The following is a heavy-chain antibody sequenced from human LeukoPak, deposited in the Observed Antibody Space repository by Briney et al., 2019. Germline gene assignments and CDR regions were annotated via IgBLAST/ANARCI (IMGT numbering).Heavy chain of an antibody. Sequence: AGGSLRLSCAASGFTFDDYSMSWVRQAPGKGLEWVSGINWNGDSTDYADSVKGRFTISRENAKNSLYLQMNSLRAEDTALYYCARGLYSSGWFWGQGTLVTVSS. D-gene: IGHD6-19*01. V-gene: IGHV3-20*04. J-gene: IGHJ4*02. CDR1: GFTFDDYS. CDR3: ARGLYSSGWF. CDR2: INWNGDST.